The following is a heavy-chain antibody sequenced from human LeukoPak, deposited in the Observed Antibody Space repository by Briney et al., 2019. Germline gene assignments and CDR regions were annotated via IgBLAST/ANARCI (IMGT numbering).Heavy chain of an antibody. V-gene: IGHV3-21*01. CDR2: ISSSSSYI. Sequence: GGSLRLSCAASGFTFSSYWMSWVRQAPGKGLEWVSSISSSSSYIYYADSVKGRFTISRDNAKNSLYLQMNSLRAEDTAVYYCARESDYYGSGSEPFDYWGQGTLVTVSS. CDR1: GFTFSSYW. J-gene: IGHJ4*02. D-gene: IGHD3-10*01. CDR3: ARESDYYGSGSEPFDY.